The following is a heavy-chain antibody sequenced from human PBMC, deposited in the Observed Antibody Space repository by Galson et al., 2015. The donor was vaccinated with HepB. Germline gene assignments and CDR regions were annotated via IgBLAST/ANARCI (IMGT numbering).Heavy chain of an antibody. D-gene: IGHD7-27*01. V-gene: IGHV1-69*04. J-gene: IGHJ5*02. CDR2: IIPILGVA. Sequence: SVKVPCKASGGTFSSYAISWVRQAPGQGLEWMGRIIPILGVANYAQKFQGRVTITADKSTSTAYMELSSLRSEDTAVYYCARDSGDGVYHWGQGTLVTVSS. CDR1: GGTFSSYA. CDR3: ARDSGDGVYH.